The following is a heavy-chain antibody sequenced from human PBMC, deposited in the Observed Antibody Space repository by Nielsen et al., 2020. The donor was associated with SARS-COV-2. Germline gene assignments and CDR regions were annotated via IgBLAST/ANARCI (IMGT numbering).Heavy chain of an antibody. V-gene: IGHV1-2*06. J-gene: IGHJ6*02. CDR3: ARRLLGGDYADYYYGMDV. D-gene: IGHD4-17*01. CDR2: INPNSGGT. Sequence: WVRQAPGQGLEWMGRINPNSGGTNYAQKFQGRVTMTTDTSTSTAYMELRSLRFDDTAVYYCARRLLGGDYADYYYGMDVWGQGTTVTVSS.